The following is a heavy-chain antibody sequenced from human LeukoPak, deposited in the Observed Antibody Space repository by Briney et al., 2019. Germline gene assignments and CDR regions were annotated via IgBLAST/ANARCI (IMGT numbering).Heavy chain of an antibody. Sequence: LXXAXSGXTFXSYAMSWVRQAPGKGLEWVSAISGSGGSTYYADSVKGRFTISRDNSKNTLYLQMNSLRAEDTAVYYCANIVDTAIDYWGQGTLVTVSS. J-gene: IGHJ4*02. D-gene: IGHD5-18*01. CDR2: ISGSGGST. CDR3: ANIVDTAIDY. V-gene: IGHV3-23*01. CDR1: GXTFXSYA.